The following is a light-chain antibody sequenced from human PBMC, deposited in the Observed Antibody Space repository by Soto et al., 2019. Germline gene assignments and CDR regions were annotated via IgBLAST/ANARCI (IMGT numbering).Light chain of an antibody. Sequence: IQLTQSPSTLSASVGDRVTITCRASQGIGTALAWYHQRPGNSPDLLVYDASTLQSGVPSRFSGSGSETDFSLTISGLQPEDFGHYYCQQFNTNPRTFGGGTRVEIK. V-gene: IGKV1-13*02. CDR2: DAS. J-gene: IGKJ4*01. CDR1: QGIGTA. CDR3: QQFNTNPRT.